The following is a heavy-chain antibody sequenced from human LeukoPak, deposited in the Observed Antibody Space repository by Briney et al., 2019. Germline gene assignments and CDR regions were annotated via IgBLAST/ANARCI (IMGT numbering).Heavy chain of an antibody. CDR2: ISSSSSYI. V-gene: IGHV3-21*01. CDR3: ARDQWYYYDSSGYFKPPAFDI. CDR1: GFTFNSYS. Sequence: GSLRLSCAASGFTFNSYSMNWVRQAPGKGLEWVSSISSSSSYIYYADSVKGRFTISRNNAKNSLYLQMNSLRAEDTAVYYCARDQWYYYDSSGYFKPPAFDIWGQGTMVTVSS. D-gene: IGHD3-22*01. J-gene: IGHJ3*02.